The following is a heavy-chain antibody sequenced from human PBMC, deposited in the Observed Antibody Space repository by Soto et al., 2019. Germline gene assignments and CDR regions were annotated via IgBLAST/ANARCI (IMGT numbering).Heavy chain of an antibody. V-gene: IGHV3-21*01. Sequence: GGSLRLSCAASGFTFSSYSMNWVRQAPGKGLEWVSSISSSSSYIYYADSVKGRFTISRDNAKNSLYLQMNSLRAEDTAVYYCARVAPYDFWSGPLGSRPRPYNWFDPWGQGTLVTVSS. CDR1: GFTFSSYS. CDR3: ARVAPYDFWSGPLGSRPRPYNWFDP. J-gene: IGHJ5*02. D-gene: IGHD3-3*01. CDR2: ISSSSSYI.